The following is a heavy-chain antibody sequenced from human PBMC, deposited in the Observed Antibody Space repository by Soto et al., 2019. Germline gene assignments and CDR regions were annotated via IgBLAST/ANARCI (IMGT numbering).Heavy chain of an antibody. CDR3: ARLVLYHDSSGYYSRSWYFDY. V-gene: IGHV4-31*03. J-gene: IGHJ4*02. CDR2: IYNSGRT. Sequence: SETLSLTCTVPGDSISSGGFYWTWIRQHPGKGLEWIGNIYNSGRTYYNPSLKSRVSISEDTSENQFSPRLSPVTAADTAVYYCARLVLYHDSSGYYSRSWYFDYWGQGTLVTVSS. D-gene: IGHD3-22*01. CDR1: GDSISSGGFY.